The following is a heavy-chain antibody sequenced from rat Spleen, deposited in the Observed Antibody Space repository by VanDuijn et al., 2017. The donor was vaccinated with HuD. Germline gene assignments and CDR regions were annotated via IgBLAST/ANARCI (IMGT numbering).Heavy chain of an antibody. CDR1: GFTFNNYW. J-gene: IGHJ2*01. Sequence: EVQLVESGGGLVQPGRSLKLSCVASGFTFNNYWMTWIRQAPGKGLEWVASITNTGGSTYYPDSVKGRFTISRDNAKSTLYLQMNSLRSEDTATYYCTSGGVYYGSHYFDYWGQGVMVTVSS. CDR3: TSGGVYYGSHYFDY. V-gene: IGHV5-31*01. CDR2: ITNTGGST. D-gene: IGHD1-6*01.